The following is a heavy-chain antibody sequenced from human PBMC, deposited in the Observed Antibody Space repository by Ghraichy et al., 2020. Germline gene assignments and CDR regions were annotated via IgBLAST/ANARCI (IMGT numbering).Heavy chain of an antibody. CDR3: ARGRIAVAGPGDY. V-gene: IGHV3-74*01. CDR1: GFTFSSYW. Sequence: LSLTCAASGFTFSSYWMHWVRQAPGKGLVWVSHINSDGSTTNYADSVKGRFTISRDNAKNKLYLQMNSLRAEDTALYYCARGRIAVAGPGDYWGQGTLVTVSS. J-gene: IGHJ4*02. CDR2: INSDGSTT. D-gene: IGHD6-19*01.